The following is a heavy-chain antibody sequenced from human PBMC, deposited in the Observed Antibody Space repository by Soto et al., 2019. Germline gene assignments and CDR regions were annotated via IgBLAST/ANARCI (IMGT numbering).Heavy chain of an antibody. CDR3: TTVPKPLEVGIYYFDY. Sequence: GWSLRLSCAASGFTFLPACILWVRQAPGKGLEWVGRIKSKTDGGTTDYAAPVNGRFPISRDDSKTPLYLQMNSLKTEDTAVYYCTTVPKPLEVGIYYFDYWGQGTLVTVSS. J-gene: IGHJ4*02. D-gene: IGHD3-22*01. CDR2: IKSKTDGGTT. CDR1: GFTFLPAC. V-gene: IGHV3-15*01.